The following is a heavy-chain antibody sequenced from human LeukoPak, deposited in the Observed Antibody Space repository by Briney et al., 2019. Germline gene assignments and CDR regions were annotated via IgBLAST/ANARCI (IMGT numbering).Heavy chain of an antibody. CDR2: ISAYNGNT. Sequence: ASVKVSCKASGYTFTSYGISWVRQAPGQGLEWMGWISAYNGNTNYAQKLQGRVTMTTDTSTSTAYMELRSLRSDDTAVYYCARERGYSGSFHYYGMDVWGKGTTVTVSS. V-gene: IGHV1-18*04. D-gene: IGHD5-12*01. CDR1: GYTFTSYG. J-gene: IGHJ6*04. CDR3: ARERGYSGSFHYYGMDV.